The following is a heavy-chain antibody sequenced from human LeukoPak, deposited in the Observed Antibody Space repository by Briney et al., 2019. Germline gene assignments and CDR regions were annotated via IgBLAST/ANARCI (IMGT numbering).Heavy chain of an antibody. D-gene: IGHD5-18*01. Sequence: GASVKVSCKASGYTFTSYAISWVRQAPGQGLEWMGRIIPIFGIANYTQKFQGRVTITADKSTSTAYMELSSLRSEDTAVYYCARDPQPYSYGSYYFDYWGQGTLVTVSS. J-gene: IGHJ4*02. CDR3: ARDPQPYSYGSYYFDY. CDR1: GYTFTSYA. CDR2: IIPIFGIA. V-gene: IGHV1-69*04.